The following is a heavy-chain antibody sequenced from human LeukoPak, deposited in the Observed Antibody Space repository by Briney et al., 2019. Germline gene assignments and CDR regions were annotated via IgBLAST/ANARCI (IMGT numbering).Heavy chain of an antibody. D-gene: IGHD6-19*01. CDR2: IKQDGSEK. CDR1: GFTFSSYW. Sequence: GGSLRLSCAASGFTFSSYWMSWVRQAPGKGLEWVANIKQDGSEKYYVDSVRGRFTISRDNAKNSLYLQMNSLRAEDTAVYYCARDWGGRSAVAGTFDYWGQGTLVTVSS. V-gene: IGHV3-7*01. J-gene: IGHJ4*02. CDR3: ARDWGGRSAVAGTFDY.